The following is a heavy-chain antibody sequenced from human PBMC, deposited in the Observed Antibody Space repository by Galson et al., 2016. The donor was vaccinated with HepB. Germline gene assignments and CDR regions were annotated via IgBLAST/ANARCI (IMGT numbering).Heavy chain of an antibody. Sequence: SLRLSCAASGFTFSAYAMTWVRQTPGKGLEWVSAISGRADTTYYADSVEGRFTVSRDNSKNTLSLEMNNLRADDTAIYYCAKVMARTGYYFAPLFDSWGQGTLVTVSS. J-gene: IGHJ4*02. V-gene: IGHV3-23*01. D-gene: IGHD3/OR15-3a*01. CDR1: GFTFSAYA. CDR2: ISGRADTT. CDR3: AKVMARTGYYFAPLFDS.